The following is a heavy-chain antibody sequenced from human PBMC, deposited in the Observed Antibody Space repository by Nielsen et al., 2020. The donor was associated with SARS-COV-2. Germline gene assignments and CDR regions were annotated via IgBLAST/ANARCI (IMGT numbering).Heavy chain of an antibody. CDR2: IRSERHGGTT. Sequence: ETLSLTCAVYGGSFSAYCWTWVRQAPGKGLQWVGHIRSERHGGTTDYAGAVKGRFTISRDDSTDTVYLQMNSLTTEDTGLYFCCKDVPFTGGGAIRYWGQGALVTVSS. CDR1: GGSFSAYC. D-gene: IGHD2-8*02. J-gene: IGHJ4*02. V-gene: IGHV3-15*01. CDR3: CKDVPFTGGGAIRY.